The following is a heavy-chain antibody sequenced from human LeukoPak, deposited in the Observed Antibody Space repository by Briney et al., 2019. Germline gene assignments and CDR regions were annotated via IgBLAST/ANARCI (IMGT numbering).Heavy chain of an antibody. Sequence: GGSLRLSCAASGFTFSNNAMHWVRQAPGKGLEWVALISNDGRNKHYADSVKGRFTISRDNSKNTLYLQMNILRAEDMSVYSCAKDLGLMGIYGPRGGKTIDYWGQGTLVTASS. CDR1: GFTFSNNA. D-gene: IGHD2-8*01. J-gene: IGHJ4*02. CDR2: ISNDGRNK. V-gene: IGHV3-30*18. CDR3: AKDLGLMGIYGPRGGKTIDY.